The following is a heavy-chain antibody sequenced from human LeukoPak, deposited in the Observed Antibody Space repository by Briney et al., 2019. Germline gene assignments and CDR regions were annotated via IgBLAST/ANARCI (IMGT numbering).Heavy chain of an antibody. Sequence: SETLSLTCTVSGVSISSYYWSWIRQPPGKGLEWIGHIYYSGSTHSNPSLKSRVAISVDTSKNQFYLKLSSVTAADTAVYYCARHVGNSGSGSYLTYFDYWGQGTLVTVSS. J-gene: IGHJ4*02. CDR1: GVSISSYY. D-gene: IGHD3-10*01. CDR3: ARHVGNSGSGSYLTYFDY. V-gene: IGHV4-59*08. CDR2: IYYSGST.